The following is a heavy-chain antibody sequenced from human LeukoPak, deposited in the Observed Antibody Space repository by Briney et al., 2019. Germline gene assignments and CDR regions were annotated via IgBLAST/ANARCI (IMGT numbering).Heavy chain of an antibody. CDR3: ARQRVVPAANYWFDP. CDR1: GGSFSGYY. CDR2: IYHSGST. J-gene: IGHJ5*02. D-gene: IGHD2-2*01. Sequence: SETLSLTCAVYGGSFSGYYWSWIRQPPGKGLEWIGSIYHSGSTYYNPSLKSRVTISVDTSKNQFSLKLSSVTAADTAVYYCARQRVVPAANYWFDPWGQGTLVTVSS. V-gene: IGHV4-34*01.